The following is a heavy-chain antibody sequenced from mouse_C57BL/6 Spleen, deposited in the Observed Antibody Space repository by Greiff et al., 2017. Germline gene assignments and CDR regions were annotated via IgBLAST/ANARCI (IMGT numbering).Heavy chain of an antibody. V-gene: IGHV1-82*01. CDR3: AEERRGDYFDY. CDR1: GYAFSSSW. Sequence: LVESGPELVKPGASVKISCKASGYAFSSSWMNWVKQRPGKGLEWIGRIYPGDGDTNYNGKFKGKATLTADKSSSTAYMQLSSLTSEDSAVYFCAEERRGDYFDYWGQGTTLTVSS. J-gene: IGHJ2*01. CDR2: IYPGDGDT.